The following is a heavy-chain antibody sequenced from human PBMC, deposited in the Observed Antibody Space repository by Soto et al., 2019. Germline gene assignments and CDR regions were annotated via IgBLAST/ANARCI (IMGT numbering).Heavy chain of an antibody. CDR2: VYWDDSK. CDR1: GFSLSTRDVG. J-gene: IGHJ4*02. D-gene: IGHD2-2*01. Sequence: QITLNESGPTLVKPTQTLTLTCTFSGFSLSTRDVGVGWIRQPPGEALEWLGVVYWDDSKTYSPSLESRLTITTDTPKTKGVLRITKRDPWETATYSCAHCRGGVASFWGQGTLVTVSS. CDR3: AHCRGGVASF. V-gene: IGHV2-5*02.